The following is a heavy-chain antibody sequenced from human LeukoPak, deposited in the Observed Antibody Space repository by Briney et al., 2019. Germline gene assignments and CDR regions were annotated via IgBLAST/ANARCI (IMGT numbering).Heavy chain of an antibody. CDR2: IYYSGST. CDR1: GVSISSSSYY. D-gene: IGHD6-19*01. CDR3: ARLPPRSSGWYVPTERFDP. Sequence: PSETLSLTCTVSGVSISSSSYYWGWIRQPPGKGLEWIGSIYYSGSTYYNPSLKSRVTISVDTSKNQFSLKLSSVTAADTAVYYCARLPPRSSGWYVPTERFDPWGQGTLVTVSS. J-gene: IGHJ5*02. V-gene: IGHV4-39*01.